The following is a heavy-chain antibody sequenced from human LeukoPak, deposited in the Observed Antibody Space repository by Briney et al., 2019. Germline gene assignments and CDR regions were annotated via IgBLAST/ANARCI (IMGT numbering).Heavy chain of an antibody. CDR3: AKDSRYYDFWSGYSPKNWFDP. J-gene: IGHJ5*02. V-gene: IGHV3-30*02. D-gene: IGHD3-3*01. CDR1: GFTFSSYG. CDR2: IRYDGSNK. Sequence: GGSLRLSCAASGFTFSSYGMHWVRQAPGKGLEWEAFIRYDGSNKYYADSVKGRFTISRDNSKNTLYLQMNSLRAEDTAVYYCAKDSRYYDFWSGYSPKNWFDPWGQGTLVTVSS.